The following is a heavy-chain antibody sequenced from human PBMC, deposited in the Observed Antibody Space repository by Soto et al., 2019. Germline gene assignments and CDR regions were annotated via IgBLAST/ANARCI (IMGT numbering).Heavy chain of an antibody. CDR3: ARDRDGGTYTYFDN. V-gene: IGHV3-30*03. J-gene: IGHJ4*02. CDR2: FSHDGSNK. CDR1: GFIFSAFG. Sequence: QVQLVESGGGVVQPGRSLRLSCAASGFIFSAFGIHWVRQAPGKGLEWVAFFSHDGSNKYYADSVRGRFTISRDNSKNTVYLQMNSLRPDDTAVYYCARDRDGGTYTYFDNWGQGTRVTVSS. D-gene: IGHD1-26*01.